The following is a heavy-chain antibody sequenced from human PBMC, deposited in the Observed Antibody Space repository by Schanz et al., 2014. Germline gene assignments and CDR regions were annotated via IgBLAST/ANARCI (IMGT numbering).Heavy chain of an antibody. CDR2: INTGGGDT. CDR3: ARERRLFDRDDLYYFDS. V-gene: IGHV1-3*04. Sequence: QVQLVQSGAEVKKPGASVKVSCKASEYSFTSYSMHWVRQAPGQRLEWMGWINTGGGDTKYSQNFQGRVSITRDTSASTAYMALTDLRSDDAAVYYCARERRLFDRDDLYYFDSWGQGTLVTVSS. D-gene: IGHD3-10*02. CDR1: EYSFTSYS. J-gene: IGHJ4*02.